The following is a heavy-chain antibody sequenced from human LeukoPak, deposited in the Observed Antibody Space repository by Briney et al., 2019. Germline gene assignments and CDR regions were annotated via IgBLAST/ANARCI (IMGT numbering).Heavy chain of an antibody. J-gene: IGHJ4*02. CDR2: INSDGSTT. CDR3: ARAFGSGSQVINYFDF. D-gene: IGHD3-10*01. CDR1: GFTFITYW. Sequence: GGSLRLSCAASGFTFITYWMHWVRHAPGKGLVWVLSINSDGSTTTYADSVKGRFTISRDNAKNMVYLQMNSLRAEDTAVYYCARAFGSGSQVINYFDFWGQGTLVTVSS. V-gene: IGHV3-74*01.